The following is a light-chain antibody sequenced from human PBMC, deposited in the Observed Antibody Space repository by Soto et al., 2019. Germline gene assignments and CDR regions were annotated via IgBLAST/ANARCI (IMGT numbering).Light chain of an antibody. CDR2: DVS. J-gene: IGLJ3*02. CDR1: SSDVGGYNY. Sequence: QSALTQPRSVSGSPGQSVTISYTGTSSDVGGYNYVSWYQQHPGKAPKLIIYDVSKRPSGVPDRFSGSKSGNTASLTISGLQAEDEADYYCCSYAGSYTWVFGGGTKVTVL. V-gene: IGLV2-11*01. CDR3: CSYAGSYTWV.